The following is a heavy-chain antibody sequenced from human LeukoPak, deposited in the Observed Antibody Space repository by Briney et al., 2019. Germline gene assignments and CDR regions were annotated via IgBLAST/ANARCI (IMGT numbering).Heavy chain of an antibody. CDR2: ISGSGANT. Sequence: GGSLRLSCAASGFTFSNSAMSWVRQAPGKGLDWVSSISGSGANTYYADSVKGRFTISRDNAKKSLYLQMNSLRAEDTAVYYCARSRYDSSGYYGIIGNWGQGTLVTVSS. V-gene: IGHV3-23*01. D-gene: IGHD3-22*01. CDR3: ARSRYDSSGYYGIIGN. J-gene: IGHJ4*02. CDR1: GFTFSNSA.